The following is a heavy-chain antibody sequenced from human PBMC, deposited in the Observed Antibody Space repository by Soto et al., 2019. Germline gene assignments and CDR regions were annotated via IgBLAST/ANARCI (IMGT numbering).Heavy chain of an antibody. J-gene: IGHJ4*02. CDR2: IYHSGST. D-gene: IGHD6-19*01. CDR3: ARRGFGGPGAGTPVH. CDR1: GGSISSSNW. Sequence: QVQLQESGPGLVKPSGTLSLTCAVSGGSISSSNWWSWVRQPPGKGLEWIGEIYHSGSTNYNPSLKRRAPISVAKSKNQFSLKLSSVTAADTAVDYGARRGFGGPGAGTPVHWGQRTLVPVSS. V-gene: IGHV4-4*02.